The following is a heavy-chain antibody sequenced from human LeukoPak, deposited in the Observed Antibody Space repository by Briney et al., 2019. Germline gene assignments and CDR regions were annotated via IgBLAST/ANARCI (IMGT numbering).Heavy chain of an antibody. J-gene: IGHJ5*02. CDR3: ARRAIAARRANWFDP. D-gene: IGHD6-6*01. Sequence: GASVKVSCKASGYTFTSYDINWVRQATGQGLEWMGWMNPNSGNTGYAQKFQGRVTMTRNTSISTAYMELSSLRSEDTAVYYCARRAIAARRANWFDPWGQGTLVTVSS. CDR1: GYTFTSYD. CDR2: MNPNSGNT. V-gene: IGHV1-8*01.